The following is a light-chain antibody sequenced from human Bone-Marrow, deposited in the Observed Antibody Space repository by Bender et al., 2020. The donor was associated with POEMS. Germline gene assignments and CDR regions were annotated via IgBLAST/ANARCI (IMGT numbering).Light chain of an antibody. V-gene: IGLV2-14*02. CDR2: EVN. Sequence: QSTLTQPASVSGSPGQSITISCTGTNSDVGSYDLVSWYQQHPGKAPKFMIYEVNKRPSGVSNRFSGSKSGNTASLTISRLQAEDEGDYFCCSYSSSSTMWLFGGGTKLTVL. CDR1: NSDVGSYDL. CDR3: CSYSSSSTMWL. J-gene: IGLJ3*02.